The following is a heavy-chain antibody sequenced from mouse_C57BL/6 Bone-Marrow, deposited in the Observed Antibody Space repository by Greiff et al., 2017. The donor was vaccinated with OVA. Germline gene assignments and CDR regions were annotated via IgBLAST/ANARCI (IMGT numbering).Heavy chain of an antibody. CDR3: TRDRTTVDWYFDV. J-gene: IGHJ1*03. D-gene: IGHD1-1*01. V-gene: IGHV5-9-1*02. CDR1: GFTFSSYA. CDR2: ISRGGDYI. Sequence: DVQLQESGEGLVKPGGSLKLSCAASGFTFSSYAMSWVRQTPEKRLEWVAYISRGGDYIYYADTVKGRFTISRDNARNTLYLQMSSLKSEDTAMYYCTRDRTTVDWYFDVWGTGTTVTVSS.